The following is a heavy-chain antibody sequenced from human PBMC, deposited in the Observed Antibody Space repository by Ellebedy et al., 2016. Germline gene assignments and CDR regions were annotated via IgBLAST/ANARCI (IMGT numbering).Heavy chain of an antibody. CDR2: ISGSGGST. CDR3: AKDMVSRVVVITTVDY. CDR1: GFTFSSYA. J-gene: IGHJ4*02. Sequence: GGSLRLXXAASGFTFSSYAMSWVRQAPGKGLEWVSAISGSGGSTYYADSVKGRFTISRDNSKNTLYLQMNSLRAEDTAVYYCAKDMVSRVVVITTVDYWGQGTLVTVSS. V-gene: IGHV3-23*01. D-gene: IGHD3-22*01.